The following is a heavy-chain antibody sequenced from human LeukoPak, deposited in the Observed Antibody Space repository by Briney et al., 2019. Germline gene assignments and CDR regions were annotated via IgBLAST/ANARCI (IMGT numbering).Heavy chain of an antibody. CDR1: GFTFSSYE. V-gene: IGHV3-48*03. CDR3: ASDLDWDYDILS. J-gene: IGHJ4*02. CDR2: ISSGGSLI. D-gene: IGHD3-9*01. Sequence: GGSLRLSCAASGFTFSSYEMNWVRRVPGKGLEWISYISSGGSLIFYTDSVKGRFTISRDNTKNSLFLQMNYLRAEDTAIYYCASDLDWDYDILSWGQGILVTVSS.